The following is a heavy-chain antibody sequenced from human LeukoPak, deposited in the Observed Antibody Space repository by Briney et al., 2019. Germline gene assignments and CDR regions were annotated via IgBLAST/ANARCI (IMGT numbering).Heavy chain of an antibody. D-gene: IGHD6-19*01. Sequence: SVKVSCKASGGTFSSYAISWVRQAPGQGLEWMGGIIPIFGTASYAQKFQGRVTITADKSTSTAYMELSSLRSEDTAVYYCARAYSSGWQTIENWFDPWGQGTLVTVSS. V-gene: IGHV1-69*06. CDR1: GGTFSSYA. CDR3: ARAYSSGWQTIENWFDP. CDR2: IIPIFGTA. J-gene: IGHJ5*02.